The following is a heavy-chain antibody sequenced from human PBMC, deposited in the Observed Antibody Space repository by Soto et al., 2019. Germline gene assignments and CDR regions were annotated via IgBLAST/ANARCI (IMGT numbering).Heavy chain of an antibody. J-gene: IGHJ4*02. Sequence: PGWSLRLSCAGSGFTFTMYWMHWVRQVPGQGPVWVARIYNDGTYADYADSVKGRFTISRDNAKDTLYLQMNDLRAEDSALYHFTGGTRATSAWKSANWGQGTMLTLSS. D-gene: IGHD3-16*01. V-gene: IGHV3-74*01. CDR2: IYNDGTYA. CDR1: GFTFTMYW. CDR3: TGGTRATSAWKSAN.